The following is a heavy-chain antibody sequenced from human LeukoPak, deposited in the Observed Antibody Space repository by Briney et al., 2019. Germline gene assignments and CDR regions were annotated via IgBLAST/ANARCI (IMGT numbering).Heavy chain of an antibody. CDR1: GYTFTSYY. CDR3: AVLWFGELPLDY. CDR2: INPNSGGT. J-gene: IGHJ4*02. V-gene: IGHV1-2*04. D-gene: IGHD3-10*01. Sequence: ASVKVSCKASGYTFTSYYMHWVRQAPGQGLEWMGWINPNSGGTNYAQKFQGWVTMTRDTSISTAYMELSRLRSDDTAVYYCAVLWFGELPLDYWGQGTLVTVSS.